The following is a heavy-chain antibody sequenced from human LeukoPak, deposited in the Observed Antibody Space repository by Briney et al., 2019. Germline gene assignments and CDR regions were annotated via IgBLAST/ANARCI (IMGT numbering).Heavy chain of an antibody. CDR2: IYYTGAT. CDR3: ARAGYSYGTGFYFDY. Sequence: SETLSLTCTVSGGSISGYYWSWIRLPPGKGLEWIGYIYYTGATYYNPSLKSRVTISLDTSKNQFSLKLSSVTAADAAVYYCARAGYSYGTGFYFDYWGQGALVTVSS. J-gene: IGHJ4*02. V-gene: IGHV4-59*01. D-gene: IGHD5-18*01. CDR1: GGSISGYY.